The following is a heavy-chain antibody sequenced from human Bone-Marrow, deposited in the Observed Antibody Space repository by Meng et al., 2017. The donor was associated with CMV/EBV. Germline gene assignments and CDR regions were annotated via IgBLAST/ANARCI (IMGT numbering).Heavy chain of an antibody. V-gene: IGHV4-34*01. D-gene: IGHD6-13*01. CDR2: INHSGST. Sequence: SETLSLTCAVYGGSSSGYYWSWIRQPPGKGLEWIGEINHSGSTNYNPSLKSRVTISVDTSKNQFSLKLSSVTAADTAVYYCARGQAIAGNFGMDVWGQGTTVTVSS. J-gene: IGHJ6*02. CDR1: GGSSSGYY. CDR3: ARGQAIAGNFGMDV.